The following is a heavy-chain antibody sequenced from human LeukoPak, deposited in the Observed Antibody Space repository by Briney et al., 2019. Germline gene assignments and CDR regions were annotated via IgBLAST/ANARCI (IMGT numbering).Heavy chain of an antibody. J-gene: IGHJ5*02. CDR2: ISGSGGST. D-gene: IGHD3-22*01. V-gene: IGHV3-23*01. CDR1: GFTFSSYA. CDR3: AKAVVAVITTAWFDP. Sequence: GGSLRLSCAASGFTFSSYAMSWVRQAPGKGLEWVSAISGSGGSTYYADSVKGRLTISRDNSKNTLYLQMNSLRAEDTAVYYCAKAVVAVITTAWFDPRGQGTLVTVFS.